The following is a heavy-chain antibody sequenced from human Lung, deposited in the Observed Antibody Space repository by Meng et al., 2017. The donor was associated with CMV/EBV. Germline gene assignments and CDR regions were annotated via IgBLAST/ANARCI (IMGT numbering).Heavy chain of an antibody. CDR1: GFIFDDYA. CDR2: ISWNSGTI. Sequence: SLKISCAASGFIFDDYAMHWVRQAPGKDLEWVSGISWNSGTIVYADSVKGRFTISRDNAKNSLYLQMNSLRAEDTALYYCVKGGEYTGSYYGGLIGYFDHWGQGTLVTVSS. V-gene: IGHV3-9*01. D-gene: IGHD1-26*01. CDR3: VKGGEYTGSYYGGLIGYFDH. J-gene: IGHJ1*01.